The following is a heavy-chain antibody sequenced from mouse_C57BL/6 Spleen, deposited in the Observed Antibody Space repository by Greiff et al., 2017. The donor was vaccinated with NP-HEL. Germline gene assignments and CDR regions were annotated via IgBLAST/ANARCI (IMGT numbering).Heavy chain of an antibody. CDR1: GFSLTSYG. J-gene: IGHJ2*01. CDR3: ARSTPYLDY. D-gene: IGHD4-1*02. CDR2: IWSDGST. V-gene: IGHV2-2*01. Sequence: QVQLQQSGPGLVQPSQSLSITCTVSGFSLTSYGVHWVRQSPGKGLEWLGVIWSDGSTDYNAAFISRLNSSKDNSKSQVFFKMNSLQADNTAIYYCARSTPYLDYWSQGTTRTVCS.